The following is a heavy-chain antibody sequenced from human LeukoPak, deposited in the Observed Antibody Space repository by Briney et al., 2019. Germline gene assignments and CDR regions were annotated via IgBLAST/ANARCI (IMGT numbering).Heavy chain of an antibody. D-gene: IGHD6-19*01. J-gene: IGHJ4*02. CDR3: ARDAKEWQWLVDH. V-gene: IGHV3-21*01. CDR1: GFTFSSYS. Sequence: GGSLRLSCAASGFTFSSYSMNWVRQAPGKGLEWVSSISSSSSYIYYADSVKGRFTISRDNAKNSLYLQMNSLRAEDTAVYYCARDAKEWQWLVDHWGQGTPVTVSS. CDR2: ISSSSSYI.